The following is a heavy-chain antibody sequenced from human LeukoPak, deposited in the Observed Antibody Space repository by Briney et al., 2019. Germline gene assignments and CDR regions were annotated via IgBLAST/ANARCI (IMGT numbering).Heavy chain of an antibody. CDR1: VGSVSSGSYY. Sequence: SETLSLSCSVSVGSVSSGSYYWRWIRQAPGKKLEWIGYIYYTGSTNYNPSRKSRFTMSVDTSKNQFSLRLSCVTAADTAIYHCARPHTRFCGDTLCYNRLWFDPWGEGTLVTVSS. V-gene: IGHV4-61*01. CDR2: IYYTGST. J-gene: IGHJ5*02. CDR3: ARPHTRFCGDTLCYNRLWFDP. D-gene: IGHD2-2*02.